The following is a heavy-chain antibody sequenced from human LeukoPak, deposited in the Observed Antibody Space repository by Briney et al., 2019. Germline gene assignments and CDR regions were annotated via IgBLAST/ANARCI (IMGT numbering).Heavy chain of an antibody. Sequence: ASVKVSCKASGYTFTSYGISWVRQAPGQGLEWMGGIIPIFGTANYAQKFQGRVTITTDESTSTAYMELSSLRSEDTAVYYCARDLRGGYFDYWGQGTLVTVSS. CDR2: IIPIFGTA. D-gene: IGHD3-16*01. J-gene: IGHJ4*02. CDR1: GYTFTSYG. V-gene: IGHV1-69*05. CDR3: ARDLRGGYFDY.